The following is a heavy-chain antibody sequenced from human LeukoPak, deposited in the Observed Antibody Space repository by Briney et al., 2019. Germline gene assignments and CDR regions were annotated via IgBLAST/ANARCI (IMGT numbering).Heavy chain of an antibody. J-gene: IGHJ4*02. CDR2: ISGSGDST. Sequence: GGSLRLSCAASGFTFSSYAKSWVRQAPGKGLEWVSAISGSGDSTYYADSVKGRFTVSRDNSKNTLYLQMNSLRAEDTAIYYCAKFPTDPPYFDYWGQGTLVTVSS. D-gene: IGHD4-4*01. CDR1: GFTFSSYA. CDR3: AKFPTDPPYFDY. V-gene: IGHV3-23*01.